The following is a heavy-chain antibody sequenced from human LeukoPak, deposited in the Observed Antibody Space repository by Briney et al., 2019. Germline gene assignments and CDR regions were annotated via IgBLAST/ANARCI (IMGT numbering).Heavy chain of an antibody. CDR3: ARVAYYYGTKTDYYYMAV. D-gene: IGHD3-10*01. CDR1: GGSISSYY. Sequence: SETLSLTCTVSGGSISSYYWSWIRQPPGKGLEWIGYIYYSGSTNYNPSLKSRVTISVDTSKNQFSLKLSSVTAADTAVYYCARVAYYYGTKTDYYYMAVWGKGTTVTVSS. J-gene: IGHJ6*03. CDR2: IYYSGST. V-gene: IGHV4-59*01.